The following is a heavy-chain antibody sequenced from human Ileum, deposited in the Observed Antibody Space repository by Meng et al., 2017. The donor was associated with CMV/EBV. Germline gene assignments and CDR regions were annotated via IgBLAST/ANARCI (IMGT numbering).Heavy chain of an antibody. D-gene: IGHD2-2*01. CDR2: VYSSGST. J-gene: IGHJ4*02. CDR1: GGSISSYY. Sequence: VQLRDSGPGLVKPSETLSLTRTVSGGSISSYYGSWIRQPATKGLEWIGRVYSSGSTDYNPSLQSRVTMSVDTSKNQFSLKLSSVTAADTAVYYCARGSSSWAFDYWGQGTLVTVSS. CDR3: ARGSSSWAFDY. V-gene: IGHV4-4*07.